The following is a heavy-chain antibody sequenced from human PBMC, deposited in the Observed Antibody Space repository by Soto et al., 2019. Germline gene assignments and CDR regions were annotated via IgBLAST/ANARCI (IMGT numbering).Heavy chain of an antibody. Sequence: PSETLSLTCAVYGGSFSGYYWSWIRQPPGKGLEWIGEINHSGSTNYNPSIKSRFTISVDTSKNQFSLKLSSVTAADTDVYYFARVGDYGDYELYYYYGMDVWGQGTRVIVSS. CDR2: INHSGST. CDR1: GGSFSGYY. D-gene: IGHD4-17*01. V-gene: IGHV4-34*01. CDR3: ARVGDYGDYELYYYYGMDV. J-gene: IGHJ6*02.